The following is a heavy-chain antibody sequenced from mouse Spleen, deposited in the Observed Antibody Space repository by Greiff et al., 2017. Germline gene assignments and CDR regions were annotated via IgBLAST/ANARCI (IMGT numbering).Heavy chain of an antibody. V-gene: IGHV5-17*01. J-gene: IGHJ4*01. Sequence: EVKLVESGGGLVKPGGSLKLSCAASGFTFSDYGMHWVRQAPEKGLEWVAYISSGSSTIYYADTVKGRFTISRDNAKNTLFLQMTSLRSEDTAMYYCARGDYGSSHYYAMDYWGQGTSVTVSS. CDR1: GFTFSDYG. D-gene: IGHD1-1*01. CDR3: ARGDYGSSHYYAMDY. CDR2: ISSGSSTI.